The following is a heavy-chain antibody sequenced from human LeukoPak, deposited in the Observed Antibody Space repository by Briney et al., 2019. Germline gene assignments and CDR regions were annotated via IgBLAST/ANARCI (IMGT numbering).Heavy chain of an antibody. D-gene: IGHD3-22*01. CDR2: ISGSGGST. J-gene: IGHJ4*02. V-gene: IGHV3-23*01. CDR1: GFTFSSYA. Sequence: PGGSLRLSCAASGFTFSSYAMSWVRQAPGKGLEWVSAISGSGGSTYYADSVKGWFTISRDNSKNTLYLQMNSLRAEDTAVYYCAKGTSYYYDSSGYFPRPKYYFDYWGQGTLVTVSS. CDR3: AKGTSYYYDSSGYFPRPKYYFDY.